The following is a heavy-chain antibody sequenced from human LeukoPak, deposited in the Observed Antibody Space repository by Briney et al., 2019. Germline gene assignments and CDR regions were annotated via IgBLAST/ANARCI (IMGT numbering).Heavy chain of an antibody. V-gene: IGHV1-3*01. CDR3: ARDNSARTRDYYYYGMDV. CDR2: INAGNGNT. J-gene: IGHJ6*02. Sequence: ASMKVSCKASGYTFTSYAMHWVRQAPGQRLEWMGWINAGNGNTKYSQKFQGRVTITRDTSASTAYMELSSLRSEDTAVYYCARDNSARTRDYYYYGMDVWGQGTTVTVSS. D-gene: IGHD2/OR15-2a*01. CDR1: GYTFTSYA.